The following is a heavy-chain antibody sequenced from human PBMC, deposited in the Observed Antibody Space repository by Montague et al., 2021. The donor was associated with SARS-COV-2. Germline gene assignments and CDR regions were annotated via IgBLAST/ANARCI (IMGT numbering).Heavy chain of an antibody. J-gene: IGHJ6*02. CDR3: ARDRDWDDWCGMDV. Sequence: SLRLSCAASGFIFSSYEMNWVRQAPGKGLEWISYISSSGGGSTKHYTDSVKGRFTISRGNAKNSLYLQMNSLRVEDTAIYYCARDRDWDDWCGMDVWGQETTVTVSS. CDR1: GFIFSSYE. D-gene: IGHD2-21*01. V-gene: IGHV3-48*03. CDR2: ISSSGGGSTK.